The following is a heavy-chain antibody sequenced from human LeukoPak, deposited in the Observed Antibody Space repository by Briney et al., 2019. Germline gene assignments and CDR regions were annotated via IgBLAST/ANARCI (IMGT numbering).Heavy chain of an antibody. V-gene: IGHV3-48*01. D-gene: IGHD3-22*01. CDR1: GFTFSSYS. Sequence: GGSLRLSCAASGFTFSSYSMNWVRQAPGKGLEWVSYISSSSSTIYYADSVKGRFTISRDNAKNSLYLQMNSLRAEDTAVYYCARDRDYYDSSSFGTVDYWGQGTLVTVSS. J-gene: IGHJ4*02. CDR2: ISSSSSTI. CDR3: ARDRDYYDSSSFGTVDY.